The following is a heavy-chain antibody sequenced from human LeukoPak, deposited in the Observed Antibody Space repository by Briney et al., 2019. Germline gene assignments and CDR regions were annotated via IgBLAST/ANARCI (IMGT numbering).Heavy chain of an antibody. V-gene: IGHV4-30-2*01. D-gene: IGHD3-3*01. Sequence: SQTLSLTCAVSGGSISSGGYSWSWIRQPPGKGLEWIGYIYHSGNTYYNPSLKSRVTISVDRSKNQFSLKLSSVTAADTAVYYCARLRVGYDFWSGYSKLDAFDIWGQGTMVTVSS. CDR1: GGSISSGGYS. CDR2: IYHSGNT. CDR3: ARLRVGYDFWSGYSKLDAFDI. J-gene: IGHJ3*02.